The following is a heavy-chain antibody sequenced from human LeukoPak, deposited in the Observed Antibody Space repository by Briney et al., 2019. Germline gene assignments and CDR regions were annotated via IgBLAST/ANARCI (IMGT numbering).Heavy chain of an antibody. CDR1: GFTFSSYA. V-gene: IGHV3-64D*06. D-gene: IGHD2-21*01. J-gene: IGHJ4*02. CDR2: ISSNGGST. CDR3: VGIAFKHYFGY. Sequence: PGGSLRLSCSASGFTFSSYAMHWVRQAPGKGLEYVSAISSNGGSTYYADSVKGRFTISRDNSRNTLYLQMSSLRAEDTAVYYCVGIAFKHYFGYWGQGTLVTVSS.